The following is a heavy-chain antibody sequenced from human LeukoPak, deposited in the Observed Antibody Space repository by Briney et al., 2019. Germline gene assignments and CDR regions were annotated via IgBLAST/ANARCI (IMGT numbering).Heavy chain of an antibody. D-gene: IGHD2-21*02. CDR2: ISGSGGST. CDR3: AKSLTGGDSYYFDY. V-gene: IGHV3-23*01. J-gene: IGHJ4*02. Sequence: GGSLRLSCAASGFTFSSYAMSWVRQAPGRGLEWVSAISGSGGSTYYADSVKGRFTISRDNSKNTLYLQMNSLRAEDTAVYYCAKSLTGGDSYYFDYWGQGTLVTVSS. CDR1: GFTFSSYA.